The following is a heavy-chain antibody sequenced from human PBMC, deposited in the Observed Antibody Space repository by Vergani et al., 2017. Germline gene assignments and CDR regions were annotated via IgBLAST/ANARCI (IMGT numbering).Heavy chain of an antibody. V-gene: IGHV1-8*02. CDR3: ARARHSRAVDY. Sequence: QVQLVQSGAEVKKPGASVKVSCKASGYTFTSYDINWVRQATGQGLEWLGWMNPNSGNTGYAQKFQGRVTMTRDTSTSTVYMELSSLRSEDTAVYYCARARHSRAVDYWGQGTLVTVSS. J-gene: IGHJ4*02. D-gene: IGHD6-13*01. CDR2: MNPNSGNT. CDR1: GYTFTSYD.